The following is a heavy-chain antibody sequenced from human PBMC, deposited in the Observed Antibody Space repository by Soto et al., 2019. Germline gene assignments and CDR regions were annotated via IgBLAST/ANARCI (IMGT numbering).Heavy chain of an antibody. V-gene: IGHV3-30*18. D-gene: IGHD3-3*01. CDR1: GFAFRSYG. Sequence: GWSLRLSCAASGFAFRSYGMHWVRQAPGKGLEWVALISYDGSNKYSADSVKGRFTISRDNSKNTLYLQMNSLRAEDTAVYYCAKVIPHDFWTGSPLVGMDVWGQGTTVTVSS. CDR3: AKVIPHDFWTGSPLVGMDV. J-gene: IGHJ6*02. CDR2: ISYDGSNK.